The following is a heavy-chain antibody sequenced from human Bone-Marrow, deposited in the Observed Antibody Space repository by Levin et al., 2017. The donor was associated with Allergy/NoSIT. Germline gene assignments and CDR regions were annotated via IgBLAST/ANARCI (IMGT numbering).Heavy chain of an antibody. J-gene: IGHJ5*02. CDR2: IIPIFCTA. CDR1: GDMFNSYA. V-gene: IGHV1-69*13. Sequence: SVKVSCKASGDMFNSYAISWVRLAPGQGLEWMGGIIPIFCTASYAQKFQGRVTITADESTSPASMELSTLRSEDTAVYYCAREGVIDGTEDLWGQGTLVTVSP. D-gene: IGHD2/OR15-2a*01. CDR3: AREGVIDGTEDL.